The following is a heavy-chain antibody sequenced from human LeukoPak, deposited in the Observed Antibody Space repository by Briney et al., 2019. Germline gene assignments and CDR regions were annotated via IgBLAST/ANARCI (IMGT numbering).Heavy chain of an antibody. CDR1: GFTFSSYA. Sequence: GRSLRLSCAASGFTFSSYAMHWVRQAPGKGLEWVAVISYDGSNKYYADSVKGRFTISRDNSKNTLYLQMNSLRAEDTAVYYCARDPTYYYGSGSYRAYYFDYWGQGTLVTVSS. CDR3: ARDPTYYYGSGSYRAYYFDY. V-gene: IGHV3-30*04. D-gene: IGHD3-10*01. CDR2: ISYDGSNK. J-gene: IGHJ4*02.